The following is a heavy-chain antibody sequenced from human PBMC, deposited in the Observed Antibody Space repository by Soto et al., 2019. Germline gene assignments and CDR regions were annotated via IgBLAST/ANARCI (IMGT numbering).Heavy chain of an antibody. CDR1: GGSIIDYY. D-gene: IGHD2-8*01. J-gene: IGHJ4*02. V-gene: IGHV4-59*08. CDR3: ARRTKLFDY. Sequence: ETLSLTCSVSGGSIIDYYWSWIRQTPGKGLEWIGYIHYSGSTEYNPSLRSRVSISVDTSKNQFSLKLSSVTAADTAVYFCARRTKLFDYWGQGTLVTVSS. CDR2: IHYSGST.